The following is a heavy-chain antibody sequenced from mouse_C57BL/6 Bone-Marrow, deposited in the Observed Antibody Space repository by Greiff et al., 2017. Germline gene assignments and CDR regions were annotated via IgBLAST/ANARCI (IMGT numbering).Heavy chain of an antibody. D-gene: IGHD2-4*01. CDR3: ARGRLRPWLAY. V-gene: IGHV1-64*01. J-gene: IGHJ3*01. Sequence: QVQLKQPGAELVKPGASVKLSCKASGYTFTSYWMHWVKQRPGQGLEWIGMIHPNSGSTNYNEKFKSKATLTVDKSSSTAYMQLSSLTSEDSAVYYCARGRLRPWLAYWGQGTLVTVSA. CDR1: GYTFTSYW. CDR2: IHPNSGST.